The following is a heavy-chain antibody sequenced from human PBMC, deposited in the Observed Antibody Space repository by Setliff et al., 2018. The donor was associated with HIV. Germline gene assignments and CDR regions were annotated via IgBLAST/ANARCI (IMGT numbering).Heavy chain of an antibody. V-gene: IGHV4-4*07. CDR2: IYTSGIT. D-gene: IGHD2-15*01. J-gene: IGHJ4*02. CDR1: GASTNAYF. CDR3: ARRLGYCSGGSCRTPSDY. Sequence: SETLSLTCNVSGASTNAYFLSWVRHPAGKGLEWIGHIYTSGITNHNPSLKSRVTMSLDTSKEQFSLRLRSVTAADTAIYYCARRLGYCSGGSCRTPSDYWGQGTLVTVSS.